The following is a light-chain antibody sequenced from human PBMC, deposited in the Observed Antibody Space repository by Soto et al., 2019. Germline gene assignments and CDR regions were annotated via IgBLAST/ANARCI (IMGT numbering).Light chain of an antibody. CDR3: SSYATSSSVV. CDR1: SSDVGTYNY. CDR2: EVS. V-gene: IGLV2-14*01. Sequence: QSVLTQPASVSGSPGQSITISCTGTSSDVGTYNYVSWYQQYPGKAPKLMIYEVSNRPSGVSNRFSGSKSGDTASLTISGLQAEDEADYFCSSYATSSSVVFGGGTKL. J-gene: IGLJ3*02.